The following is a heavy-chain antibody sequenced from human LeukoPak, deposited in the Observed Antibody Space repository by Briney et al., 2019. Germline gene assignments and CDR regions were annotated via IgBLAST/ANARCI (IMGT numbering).Heavy chain of an antibody. CDR1: GYTFTSYG. V-gene: IGHV1-18*01. D-gene: IGHD3-10*01. CDR2: ISAYNGNT. Sequence: ASVKVSCKASGYTFTSYGISWVPQAPGQGLEWMGWISAYNGNTNYAQKLQGRVTMTTDTSTSTAYMELRSLRSEDTAVYYCAREGGMVRCLEVTGSGWFDLWGQGTVVSVFS. J-gene: IGHJ5*02. CDR3: AREGGMVRCLEVTGSGWFDL.